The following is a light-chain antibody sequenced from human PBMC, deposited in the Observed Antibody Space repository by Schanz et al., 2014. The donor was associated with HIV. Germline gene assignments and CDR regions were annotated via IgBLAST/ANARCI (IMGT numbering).Light chain of an antibody. CDR1: QNVSRN. Sequence: EIVLTQSPGTLSLSPGERATLSCRASQNVSRNYLAWYQQKPGQVPRLLLYGASNRATGIPARFSGSGSGTEFTLTISSLQSEDFAVYYCQQYNTWPRTFGQGTKVELK. J-gene: IGKJ1*01. CDR2: GAS. V-gene: IGKV3D-15*01. CDR3: QQYNTWPRT.